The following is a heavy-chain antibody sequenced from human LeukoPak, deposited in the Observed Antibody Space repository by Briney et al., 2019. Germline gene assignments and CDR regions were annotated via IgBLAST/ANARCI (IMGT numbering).Heavy chain of an antibody. CDR2: NNSDGIRT. CDR1: GFSFSSYM. Sequence: GRSLRLSCVASGFSFSSYMMTWVRQAPGKGLVWVSNNNSDGIRTYYADSVKGRFTISRDNSKNTLYLQMSSLRAEDTAVYYCARYCSGSICYSGVDYWGQGTLVPVSS. D-gene: IGHD2-15*01. CDR3: ARYCSGSICYSGVDY. V-gene: IGHV3-23*01. J-gene: IGHJ4*02.